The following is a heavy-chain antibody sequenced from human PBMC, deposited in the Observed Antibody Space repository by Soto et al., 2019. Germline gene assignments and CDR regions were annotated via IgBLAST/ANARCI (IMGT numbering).Heavy chain of an antibody. J-gene: IGHJ5*02. D-gene: IGHD6-19*01. CDR2: ISGGGSNT. CDR1: GFSFSYYA. CDR3: AKDRTNRGWPRRFDP. Sequence: GGSLRLSCAASGFSFSYYAMSWVRQAPGKGLEWVSTISGGGSNTYDADSVKGRFTISRDNSNNTLYLQMNSLRAEDTAIYYCAKDRTNRGWPRRFDPWGQGTLVTVSS. V-gene: IGHV3-23*01.